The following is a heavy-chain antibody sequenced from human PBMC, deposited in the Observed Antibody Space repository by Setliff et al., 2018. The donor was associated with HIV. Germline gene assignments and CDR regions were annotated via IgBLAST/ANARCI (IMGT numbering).Heavy chain of an antibody. J-gene: IGHJ4*02. Sequence: SETLSLTCTVSGGSVSDTSYYWGWIRQPPGKGLEWLANVYYSGGTYYNPSLNSRVTISVDTSRNQFSLKLTSVTAADTAVYYCAGTELRYYDSSGYPRPYFDYWGQGTLVTVSS. V-gene: IGHV4-39*07. CDR2: VYYSGGT. D-gene: IGHD3-22*01. CDR3: AGTELRYYDSSGYPRPYFDY. CDR1: GGSVSDTSYY.